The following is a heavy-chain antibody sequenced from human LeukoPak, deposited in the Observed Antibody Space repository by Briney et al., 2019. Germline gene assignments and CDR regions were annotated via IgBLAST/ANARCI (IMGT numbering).Heavy chain of an antibody. J-gene: IGHJ5*02. CDR1: GGSISSSSYY. Sequence: SETLSLTCTVSGGSISSSSYYCGWIRQPPGKGLEWMGSSYHSGSTYYNPSLKSRVTLSVGTSKNQFSLKLSSVTAADTAVYYCAGSTYDNWFDPWGQGTLVTVSS. V-gene: IGHV4-39*01. CDR3: AGSTYDNWFDP. CDR2: SYHSGST. D-gene: IGHD2-8*01.